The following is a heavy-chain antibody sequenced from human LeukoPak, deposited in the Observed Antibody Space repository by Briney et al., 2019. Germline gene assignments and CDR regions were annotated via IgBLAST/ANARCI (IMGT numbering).Heavy chain of an antibody. CDR1: GGSISSGDYY. Sequence: SETLSLTCTVSGGSISSGDYYWSWIRQPPGKGLEWIGYIYYSGSTNYNPSLKSRVTISVDTSKNQFSLKLSSVTAADTAVYYCARHGSYYDFWSGYPPFDYWGQGTLVTVSS. D-gene: IGHD3-3*01. J-gene: IGHJ4*02. CDR3: ARHGSYYDFWSGYPPFDY. CDR2: IYYSGST. V-gene: IGHV4-30-4*01.